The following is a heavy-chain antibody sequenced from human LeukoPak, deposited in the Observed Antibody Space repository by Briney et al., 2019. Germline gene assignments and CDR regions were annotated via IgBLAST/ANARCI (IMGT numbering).Heavy chain of an antibody. J-gene: IGHJ3*02. CDR3: GRDIGFDTFDI. V-gene: IGHV3-7*01. CDR2: IKKDGSVK. D-gene: IGHD3-9*01. Sequence: GGSLRLSCTVSGFTFGNYWMVWVRQAPGKGLEWVTNIKKDGSVKNYVGSVKGRFTISRDNAENSLYLQMNSLRAEDTAVYYCGRDIGFDTFDIWGQGTMVTVSS. CDR1: GFTFGNYW.